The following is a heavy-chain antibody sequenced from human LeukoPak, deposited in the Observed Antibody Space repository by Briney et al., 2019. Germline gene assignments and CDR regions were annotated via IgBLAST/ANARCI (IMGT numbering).Heavy chain of an antibody. J-gene: IGHJ4*02. CDR2: IKPDGSST. CDR1: GLTFSNYW. V-gene: IGHV3-74*01. D-gene: IGHD3-10*02. Sequence: GGSLRLSCAASGLTFSNYWMHWVRQAPEKGLVWVSRIKPDGSSTSYADSVRGRFTISRDNAKGTLYLQMNSLRAEDTAVYYCTTLYSGPMDYWGQGTLVTVSS. CDR3: TTLYSGPMDY.